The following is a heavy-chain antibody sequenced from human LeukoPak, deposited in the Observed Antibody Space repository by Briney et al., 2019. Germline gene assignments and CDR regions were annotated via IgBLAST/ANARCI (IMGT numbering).Heavy chain of an antibody. Sequence: GGSLRLSCAASGFTFSSYGMHWVRQAPGKGLEWVAVISYDGSNKYYADSVKGRFTISRDNSKNTLYLQMNSLRAEDTAVYYCAKAHSVGYSSSWYPFFDYWGQGTLVTVSS. CDR1: GFTFSSYG. CDR3: AKAHSVGYSSSWYPFFDY. D-gene: IGHD6-13*01. J-gene: IGHJ4*02. CDR2: ISYDGSNK. V-gene: IGHV3-30*18.